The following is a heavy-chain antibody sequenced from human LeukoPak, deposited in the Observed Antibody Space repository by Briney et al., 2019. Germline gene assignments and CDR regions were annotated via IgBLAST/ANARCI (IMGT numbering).Heavy chain of an antibody. Sequence: QPGGSLRLSCAASGFTFSSYAMSWVRQAPGKGLEWVLGISDSGGSTYYADSVKGRFTISRDNSKNTLYLQMNSLRAEDTAVYYCATAYYDNSGYYYYGMDVWGQGTTVTVSS. CDR3: ATAYYDNSGYYYYGMDV. V-gene: IGHV3-23*01. J-gene: IGHJ6*02. CDR2: ISDSGGST. CDR1: GFTFSSYA. D-gene: IGHD3-22*01.